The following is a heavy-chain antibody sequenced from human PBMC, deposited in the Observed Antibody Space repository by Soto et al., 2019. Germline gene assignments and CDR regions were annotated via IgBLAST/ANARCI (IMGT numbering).Heavy chain of an antibody. Sequence: SETLSLTCNVSGGSISNSNYYWGWIRQPPGKGLEWIGSIFYTGNSYYNPSLKSRVTISVDTSKNQFSLKLDSVTAADTAVYFCERHSIWLLLSDYWGQGSLVTVSS. J-gene: IGHJ4*02. CDR1: GGSISNSNYY. CDR2: IFYTGNS. D-gene: IGHD3-22*01. CDR3: ERHSIWLLLSDY. V-gene: IGHV4-39*01.